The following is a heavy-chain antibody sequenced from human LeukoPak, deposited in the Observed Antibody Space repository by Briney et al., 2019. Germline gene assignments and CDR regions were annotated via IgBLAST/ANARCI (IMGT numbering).Heavy chain of an antibody. CDR1: GGSISGYY. Sequence: KASETLSLTCTVSGGSISGYYWSWIRQPPGKGLEWIGYIYYSGSTNYNPSLKSRVTISVDTSKNQFSLKLSSVTAAGTAVYYCARQDYGGNSEPFDYWGQGTLVTVSS. D-gene: IGHD4-23*01. J-gene: IGHJ4*02. CDR3: ARQDYGGNSEPFDY. CDR2: IYYSGST. V-gene: IGHV4-59*08.